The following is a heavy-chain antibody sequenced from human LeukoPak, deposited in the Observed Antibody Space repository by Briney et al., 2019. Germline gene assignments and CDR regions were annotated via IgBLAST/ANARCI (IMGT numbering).Heavy chain of an antibody. CDR3: ARVGPFWSGYYQTVYYYYYYMDV. D-gene: IGHD3-3*01. V-gene: IGHV4-34*01. Sequence: PSETLSLTCAVYGGSFSGYYWSWIRQPPGKGLEWIGEINHSGSTNYNPSLKSRVTISVDTSKNQFSLKLSSVTAADTAVYYCARVGPFWSGYYQTVYYYYYYMDVWGKGTTVTVSS. J-gene: IGHJ6*03. CDR1: GGSFSGYY. CDR2: INHSGST.